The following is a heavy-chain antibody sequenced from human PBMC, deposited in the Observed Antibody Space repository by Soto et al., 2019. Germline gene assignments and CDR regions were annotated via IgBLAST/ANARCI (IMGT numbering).Heavy chain of an antibody. CDR3: ANSHCFNGLCYTYYCYGKDV. V-gene: IGHV3-30*18. Sequence: PGGSLRLSCAASGFTFKNYGMHWVRQAPGKGLEWVAVISYDGDKKYYADFVKGRFAISRENSKSTLYLQMNSLRPEDTAVYYCANSHCFNGLCYTYYCYGKDVWRQGTTVTVSS. CDR1: GFTFKNYG. CDR2: ISYDGDKK. D-gene: IGHD2-8*01. J-gene: IGHJ6*01.